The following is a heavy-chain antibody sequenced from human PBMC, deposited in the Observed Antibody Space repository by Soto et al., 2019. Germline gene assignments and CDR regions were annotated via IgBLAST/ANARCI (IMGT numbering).Heavy chain of an antibody. CDR1: GGSINSGGYY. J-gene: IGHJ4*02. Sequence: QVQLQESGPGLVKSSQTLSLTCTVSGGSINSGGYYWNWIRQHPGKGLEWIGYIYYSGSTYYNPFPKGRITISIDTSKNHFFLKLSSVTAADTAVYYCARFVGGYSDYAWGQGTLVTVSS. CDR3: ARFVGGYSDYA. D-gene: IGHD4-17*01. V-gene: IGHV4-31*03. CDR2: IYYSGST.